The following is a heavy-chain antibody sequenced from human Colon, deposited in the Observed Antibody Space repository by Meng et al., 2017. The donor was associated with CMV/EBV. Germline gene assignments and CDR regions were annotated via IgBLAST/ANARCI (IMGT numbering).Heavy chain of an antibody. CDR2: ISAYNGHT. J-gene: IGHJ5*02. D-gene: IGHD2/OR15-2a*01. CDR1: GFTFTSYG. Sequence: KASGFTFTSYGISWVRQAPGQGLEWMGWISAYNGHTNYAPKLQGRVTMTTDTSTSTAYMELRRLRFDDTAVYYCARDPGRIVDNWFDPWGQGTLVTVSS. V-gene: IGHV1-18*01. CDR3: ARDPGRIVDNWFDP.